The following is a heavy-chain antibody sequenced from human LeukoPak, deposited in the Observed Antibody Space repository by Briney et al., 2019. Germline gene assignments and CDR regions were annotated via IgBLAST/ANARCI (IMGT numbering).Heavy chain of an antibody. D-gene: IGHD3-16*01. V-gene: IGHV1-18*01. Sequence: ASVKVSCKASGYTFTSYGISWVRQAPGQGLEWMGWISAYNGNTNYAQKLQGRVTTTTDTSTSTAYMELRSLRSDDTAVYYCARARGPSLLFRRDNTYYFDYWGQGTLVTVSS. CDR2: ISAYNGNT. J-gene: IGHJ4*02. CDR3: ARARGPSLLFRRDNTYYFDY. CDR1: GYTFTSYG.